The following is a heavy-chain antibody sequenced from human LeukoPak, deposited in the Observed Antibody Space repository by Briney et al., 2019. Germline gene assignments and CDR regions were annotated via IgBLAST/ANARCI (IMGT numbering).Heavy chain of an antibody. CDR1: GYTFTGYY. Sequence: ASVKVSCKASGYTFTGYYMHWVRQAPGQGLEWMGWINPNSGGTNYAQKFQGWVTMTRDTSISTAYMELSRLRSDDTAVYYCARAFDILTGYYNAFDIWGQGTMVTVSS. V-gene: IGHV1-2*04. J-gene: IGHJ3*02. CDR2: INPNSGGT. CDR3: ARAFDILTGYYNAFDI. D-gene: IGHD3-9*01.